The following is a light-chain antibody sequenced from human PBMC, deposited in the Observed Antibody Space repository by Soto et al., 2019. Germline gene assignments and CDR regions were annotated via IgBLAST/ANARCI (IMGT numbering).Light chain of an antibody. V-gene: IGLV1-51*02. CDR2: ENN. CDR3: GTWDGSLSAGV. CDR1: SSNIGNNY. Sequence: QSVLTQPPSVSAAPGQKVTISCSGSSSNIGNNYVSWYQQLPGTAPKLLIYENNKRPSGIPDRFSDSKSGTSATLGITGLQTGDEADYYCGTWDGSLSAGVFGGGIKLTVL. J-gene: IGLJ2*01.